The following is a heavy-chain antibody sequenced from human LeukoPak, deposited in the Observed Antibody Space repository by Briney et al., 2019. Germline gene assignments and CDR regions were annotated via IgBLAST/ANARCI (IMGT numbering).Heavy chain of an antibody. V-gene: IGHV3-7*01. CDR1: GFNFSSYW. Sequence: PGGSLRLSCAASGFNFSSYWMSWVHQAPGKGLEWVANIKQDGSEKYYVASVKGRFTISRDNAKNSLYLQMNSLRAEDTAVYYCARRYFDYWGQGTLVTVSS. CDR3: ARRYFDY. CDR2: IKQDGSEK. J-gene: IGHJ4*02.